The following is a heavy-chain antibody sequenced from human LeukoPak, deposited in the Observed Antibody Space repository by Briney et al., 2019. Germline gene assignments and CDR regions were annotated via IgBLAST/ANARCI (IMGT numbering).Heavy chain of an antibody. V-gene: IGHV3-11*04. CDR1: GFTFSDYY. CDR3: ARALTYYYDSSGYYPSGY. J-gene: IGHJ4*02. D-gene: IGHD3-22*01. CDR2: ISSSGSTI. Sequence: ESGGSLRLSCAASGFTFSDYYMSWIRQAPGEGLEWVSYISSSGSTIYYADSVKGRFTISRDNAKNSLYLQMNSLRAEDTAVYYCARALTYYYDSSGYYPSGYWGQGTLVTVSS.